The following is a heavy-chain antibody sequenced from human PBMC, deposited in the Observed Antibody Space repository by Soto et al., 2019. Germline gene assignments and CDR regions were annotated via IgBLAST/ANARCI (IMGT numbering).Heavy chain of an antibody. J-gene: IGHJ4*02. Sequence: GESLKISCKGSGYSFVSYWIGWVRQMPGKGLEWMGIIYPGDSDTRYSPSFQGQITISADRSVTAVYLQWSSLKASDTAIYYCARTDGYEIDYWGQGTLVTVSS. CDR2: IYPGDSDT. V-gene: IGHV5-51*01. CDR3: ARTDGYEIDY. CDR1: GYSFVSYW. D-gene: IGHD5-12*01.